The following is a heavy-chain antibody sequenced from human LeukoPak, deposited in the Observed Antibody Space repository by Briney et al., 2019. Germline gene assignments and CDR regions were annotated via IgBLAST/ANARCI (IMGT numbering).Heavy chain of an antibody. Sequence: SVKVSCKASGGTFSSYAISWVRQAPGQGLEWMGGIIPIFGTAIYAQKFQGRVTITADESTSTAYMELSSLRSEDTAVYYCASPKGNTLGTNYDILTGPDYYYYGMDVWGKGTTVTVSS. CDR3: ASPKGNTLGTNYDILTGPDYYYYGMDV. D-gene: IGHD3-9*01. J-gene: IGHJ6*04. CDR2: IIPIFGTA. V-gene: IGHV1-69*01. CDR1: GGTFSSYA.